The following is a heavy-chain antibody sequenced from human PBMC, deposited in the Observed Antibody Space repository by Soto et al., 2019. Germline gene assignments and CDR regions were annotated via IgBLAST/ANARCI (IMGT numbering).Heavy chain of an antibody. CDR1: GSSISSYF. CDR2: ISTTGTT. V-gene: IGHV4-4*07. J-gene: IGHJ5*02. Sequence: SETLSLPCTVSGSSISSYFWTWIRQPAGKGLDWIGRISTTGTTNYNPSLKSRVTMSVDTSENHFSLNLSSVTAADTAVYYCARETGPDRWFDPWGQGTLVTVSS. D-gene: IGHD3-9*01. CDR3: ARETGPDRWFDP.